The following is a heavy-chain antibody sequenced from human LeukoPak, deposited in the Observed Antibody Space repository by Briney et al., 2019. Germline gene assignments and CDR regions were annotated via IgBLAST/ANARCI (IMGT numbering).Heavy chain of an antibody. D-gene: IGHD6-13*01. V-gene: IGHV3-64*01. CDR3: ARGLIAAAGLLNY. CDR2: ISSNGGST. J-gene: IGHJ4*02. Sequence: GSLSLSCAASGFPFSNYAMHWVRQAPGKGLEYVSAISSNGGSTYYANSVKGRFTISRDNSKSTLYLQMGSLRAEDMAVYYCARGLIAAAGLLNYWGQGILVTVSS. CDR1: GFPFSNYA.